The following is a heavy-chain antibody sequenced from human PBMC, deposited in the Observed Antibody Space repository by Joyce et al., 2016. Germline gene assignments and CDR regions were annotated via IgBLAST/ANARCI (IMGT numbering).Heavy chain of an antibody. D-gene: IGHD3-3*01. Sequence: EVQLVQSGGGLVKPGGSIRLSCVGSGFTFNHAWMSWVRHAPVKGLEWVGRIKSKNDGETVDYAAPVKGRFIISRDDSQNMVSLQMNSLRPEDTAVYYCATDPRDDDSWSGYSQNWFDPWGQGTQVTVSS. CDR2: IKSKNDGETV. V-gene: IGHV3-15*01. CDR3: ATDPRDDDSWSGYSQNWFDP. CDR1: GFTFNHAW. J-gene: IGHJ5*02.